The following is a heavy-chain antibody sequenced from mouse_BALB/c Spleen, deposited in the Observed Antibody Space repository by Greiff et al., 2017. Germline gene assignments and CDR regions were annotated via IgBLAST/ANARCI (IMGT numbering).Heavy chain of an antibody. V-gene: IGHV1-9*01. CDR2: ILPGSGST. Sequence: QVQLQQSGAELMKPGASVKISCKATGYTFSSYWIEWVKQRPGHGLEWIGEILPGSGSTNYNEKFKGKATFTADTSSNTAYMQLSSLTSEDSAVYYCARRRVTTALDYWGQGTTLTVSS. CDR3: ARRRVTTALDY. D-gene: IGHD1-2*01. J-gene: IGHJ2*01. CDR1: GYTFSSYW.